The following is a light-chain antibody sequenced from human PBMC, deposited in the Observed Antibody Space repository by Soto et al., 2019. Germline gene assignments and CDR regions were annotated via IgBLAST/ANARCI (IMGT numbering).Light chain of an antibody. J-gene: IGKJ1*01. CDR1: QSISSW. V-gene: IGKV1-5*01. CDR2: HAS. Sequence: DIQMTQSPSTLSASVGDRVTITCRASQSISSWLAWYQQKPGKAPKLLIYHASTLESGVPSRFSGSGSGTEFTLTISSMQPDDFATYYCHQYMSYSFGQGTKVDIK. CDR3: HQYMSYS.